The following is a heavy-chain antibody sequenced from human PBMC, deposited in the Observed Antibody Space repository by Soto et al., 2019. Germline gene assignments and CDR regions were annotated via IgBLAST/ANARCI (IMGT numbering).Heavy chain of an antibody. V-gene: IGHV3-21*01. CDR1: GFSFSTYS. CDR3: AREETAWPLAYGLDV. CDR2: ISSRSDT. J-gene: IGHJ6*02. Sequence: GGSLRLSCAASGFSFSTYSMNWVRRAPGKGLEWVSSISSRSDTYYADSVKGRFTISRDNAKNSVSLQMDSLRAEDAAVYYCAREETAWPLAYGLDVWGQGXTVTVSS. D-gene: IGHD2-21*02.